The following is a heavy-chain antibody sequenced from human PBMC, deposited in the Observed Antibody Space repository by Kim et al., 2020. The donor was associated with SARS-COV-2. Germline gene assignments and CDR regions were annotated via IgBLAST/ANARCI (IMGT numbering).Heavy chain of an antibody. J-gene: IGHJ4*02. Sequence: YADSVKGRSTISRDNAKNSLYLQMNSLRDEDTAVYYCAQLSGYSDALGDYWGQGTLVTVSS. CDR3: AQLSGYSDALGDY. V-gene: IGHV3-48*02. D-gene: IGHD6-13*01.